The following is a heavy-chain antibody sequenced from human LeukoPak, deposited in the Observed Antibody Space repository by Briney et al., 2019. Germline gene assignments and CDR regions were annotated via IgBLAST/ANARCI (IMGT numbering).Heavy chain of an antibody. CDR1: GYTFTSYA. J-gene: IGHJ3*02. CDR2: INTNTGNP. V-gene: IGHV7-4-1*02. Sequence: ASVKVSCKASGYTFTSYAMNWVRQAPGQGLEWIGWINTNTGNPTYAQGFTGRFVFSLDTSVSTAYLQISSLKAEDTAVYYCARDSRYYYDSSGYRMSAFDIWGQGTMVTVSS. D-gene: IGHD3-22*01. CDR3: ARDSRYYYDSSGYRMSAFDI.